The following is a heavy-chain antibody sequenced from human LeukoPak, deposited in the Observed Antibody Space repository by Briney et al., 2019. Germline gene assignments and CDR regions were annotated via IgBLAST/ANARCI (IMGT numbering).Heavy chain of an antibody. CDR3: ARVRTRGVPAAMTQFYYYYYMDV. V-gene: IGHV1-2*02. CDR2: INPNSGGT. Sequence: ASVKVSCKASGYTFTGYYMHWVRQAPGQGLEWMGWINPNSGGTNYAQKFQGRVTMTRDTSISTAYMELSRLRSDDTAVYYCARVRTRGVPAAMTQFYYYYYMDVWGKGTTVTISS. CDR1: GYTFTGYY. J-gene: IGHJ6*03. D-gene: IGHD2-2*01.